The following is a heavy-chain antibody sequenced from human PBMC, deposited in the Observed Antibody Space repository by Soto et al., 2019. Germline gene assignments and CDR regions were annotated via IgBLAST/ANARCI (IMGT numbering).Heavy chain of an antibody. D-gene: IGHD3-3*01. CDR2: VSTSGRST. V-gene: IGHV3-64*02. Sequence: GGSLRLSCSASGFIFSESTIYWVRQVPGKGLEAISAVSTSGRSTYYADSVKDRFTISRDNSKNTLFLQMGSLRSEDTAVYYCARVTFGVVFNWFDPWGQGTLVTVSS. CDR1: GFIFSEST. CDR3: ARVTFGVVFNWFDP. J-gene: IGHJ5*02.